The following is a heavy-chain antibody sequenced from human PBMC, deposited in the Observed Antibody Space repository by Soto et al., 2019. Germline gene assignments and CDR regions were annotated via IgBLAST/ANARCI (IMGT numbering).Heavy chain of an antibody. Sequence: QVQLVQSGAEEKKPGASVKVSCKASGYTFTRYAMHWVRQAPGQRLEWMGWINAGNGNTKYSQKFQGRVTITRDTSASTAYMELSNLRSEDTAVYYCASSGSYWGIDYWGQGTLVTVSS. CDR2: INAGNGNT. D-gene: IGHD1-26*01. V-gene: IGHV1-3*05. CDR1: GYTFTRYA. CDR3: ASSGSYWGIDY. J-gene: IGHJ4*02.